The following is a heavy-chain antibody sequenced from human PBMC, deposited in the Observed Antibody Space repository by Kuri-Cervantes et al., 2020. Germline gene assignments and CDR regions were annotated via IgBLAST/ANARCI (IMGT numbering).Heavy chain of an antibody. D-gene: IGHD2/OR15-2a*01. CDR3: TTDAPTSAFDY. CDR1: GFTFSSYA. V-gene: IGHV3-23*01. Sequence: GESLKISCAASGFTFSSYAMSWVRQAPGKGLEWVSAISGSGGSTYYADSVKGRFTISRDNSKNTLYLQMNSLKTEDTAVYYCTTDAPTSAFDYWGQGTLVTVSS. J-gene: IGHJ4*02. CDR2: ISGSGGST.